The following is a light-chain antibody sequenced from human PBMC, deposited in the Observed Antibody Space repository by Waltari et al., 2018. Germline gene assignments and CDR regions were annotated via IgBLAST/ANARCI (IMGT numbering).Light chain of an antibody. CDR1: QIINTF. Sequence: DIQMIQSPSSLSASVGDRVTITCRASQIINTFLNWYQQKPGEAPKLLIYTASRMQGGVPSRFSGSGSGTEFSLTISSLQPDDFATYYCQQSFRIPYTFGLGTKLDI. CDR2: TAS. V-gene: IGKV1-39*01. J-gene: IGKJ2*01. CDR3: QQSFRIPYT.